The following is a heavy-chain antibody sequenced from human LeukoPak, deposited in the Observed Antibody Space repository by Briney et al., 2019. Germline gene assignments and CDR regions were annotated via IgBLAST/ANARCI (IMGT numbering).Heavy chain of an antibody. CDR2: ISSSGSTI. CDR3: AKDLRNRLVWGSYRSVGDYYMDV. CDR1: GFTFSSYE. J-gene: IGHJ6*03. D-gene: IGHD3-16*02. V-gene: IGHV3-48*03. Sequence: GGSLRLSCAASGFTFSSYEMNWVRQAPGKGLEWVSYISSSGSTIYYADSVKGRFTISRDNSKNTLYLQMNSLRAEDTAVYYCAKDLRNRLVWGSYRSVGDYYMDVWGKGTTVTISS.